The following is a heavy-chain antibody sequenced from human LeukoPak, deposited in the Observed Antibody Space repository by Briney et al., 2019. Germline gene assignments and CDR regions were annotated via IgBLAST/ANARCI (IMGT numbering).Heavy chain of an antibody. Sequence: PGRCLRLSCALSGFSLTNEWMDWVRQAPEKRLEWVSPTDKDVSTTNADSVKGRFTLSQDNAQKTQSLQMNTLRPDDTPVYYCVGSSGWPGYWGQGSLVTVSS. CDR2: TDKDVST. CDR3: VGSSGWPGY. V-gene: IGHV3-74*03. CDR1: GFSLTNEW. D-gene: IGHD6-19*01. J-gene: IGHJ4*02.